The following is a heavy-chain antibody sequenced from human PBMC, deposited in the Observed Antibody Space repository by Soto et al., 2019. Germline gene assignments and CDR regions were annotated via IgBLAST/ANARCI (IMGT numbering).Heavy chain of an antibody. Sequence: GESLKISCKGSGYSFTSYWIGWVRQMPGKGLEWMVIIYPGDSDTRYSPSFQGQVTISADKSISTAYLQWSSLKASDTAMYYCAREGQLWNYYYYYGMDVWGQGTTVTVSS. CDR1: GYSFTSYW. CDR3: AREGQLWNYYYYYGMDV. CDR2: IYPGDSDT. J-gene: IGHJ6*02. V-gene: IGHV5-51*01. D-gene: IGHD5-18*01.